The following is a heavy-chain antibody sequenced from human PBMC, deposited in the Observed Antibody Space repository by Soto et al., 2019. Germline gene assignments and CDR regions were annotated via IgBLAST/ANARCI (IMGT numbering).Heavy chain of an antibody. CDR2: IYYSGIT. J-gene: IGHJ4*02. CDR1: GGSISSGGYY. D-gene: IGHD5-12*01. V-gene: IGHV4-31*03. CDR3: ARRQPSIVATGPHCDY. Sequence: QVQLQESGPGLVKPSQTLSLTCTVSGGSISSGGYYWSWIRQHPGKGLEWIGYIYYSGITYYNPSLKSRVTISVDTSTNQFSLTLRSVTAADTAVYYCARRQPSIVATGPHCDYWGQGTLVTVSS.